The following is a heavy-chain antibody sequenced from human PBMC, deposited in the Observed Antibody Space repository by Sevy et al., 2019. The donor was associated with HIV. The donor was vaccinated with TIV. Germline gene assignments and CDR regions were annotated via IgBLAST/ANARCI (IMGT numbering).Heavy chain of an antibody. Sequence: GSLRLSCAASGFTFNIYSMSWVRQTPGKGLEWVATLSFGCGKINHADSVKGRLTMSRDDSKNAVYLQMNNLRVEDTAIYYCAREGCTKPHDYWGQGTLVTVSS. D-gene: IGHD2-8*01. CDR1: GFTFNIYS. CDR2: LSFGCGKI. J-gene: IGHJ4*02. CDR3: AREGCTKPHDY. V-gene: IGHV3-23*01.